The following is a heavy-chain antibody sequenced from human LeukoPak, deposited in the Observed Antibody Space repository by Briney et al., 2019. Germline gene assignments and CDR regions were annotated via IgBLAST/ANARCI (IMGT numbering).Heavy chain of an antibody. V-gene: IGHV1-18*01. CDR3: AFYDSSGYYFDY. CDR1: GYTFTSYG. J-gene: IGHJ4*02. CDR2: ISAYNGNT. Sequence: ASVKVSCKASGYTFTSYGISWVRQAPGQGLEWMGWISAYNGNTNYAQKLQGRVTMTTDTSTSTAYMELRSLRSDDTAVYYGAFYDSSGYYFDYWGQGTLVTVSS. D-gene: IGHD3-22*01.